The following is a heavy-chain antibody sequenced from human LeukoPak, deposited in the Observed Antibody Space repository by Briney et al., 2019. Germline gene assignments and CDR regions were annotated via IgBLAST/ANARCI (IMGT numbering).Heavy chain of an antibody. V-gene: IGHV3-30*18. CDR3: AKGSKLLLFTRDYYMDV. D-gene: IGHD2-21*01. CDR2: ISYDGSNK. CDR1: GFTFSSYG. J-gene: IGHJ6*03. Sequence: GGSLRLSCAASGFTFSSYGMHWVRQAPGKGLEWVAVISYDGSNKYYADSVKGRFTISRDNSKNTLYLQMNSLRTEDAAVYYCAKGSKLLLFTRDYYMDVWGKGTTVTISS.